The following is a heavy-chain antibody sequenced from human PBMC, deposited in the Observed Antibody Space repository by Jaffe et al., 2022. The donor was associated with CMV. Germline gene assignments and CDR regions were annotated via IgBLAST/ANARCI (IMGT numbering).Heavy chain of an antibody. V-gene: IGHV3-11*06. CDR3: ARRRPNHYDSSGSNYYYMDV. D-gene: IGHD3-22*01. J-gene: IGHJ6*03. CDR1: GFTFSDYY. CDR2: ISVSGTNR. Sequence: QVQLVESGGGLVKPGGSLRLSCAASGFTFSDYYMSWIRQAPGKGLEWVSYISVSGTNRIYADSVKGRFTISRDNAKNSLYLQINSLRAEDTGVYYCARRRPNHYDSSGSNYYYMDVWGKGTTVTVSS.